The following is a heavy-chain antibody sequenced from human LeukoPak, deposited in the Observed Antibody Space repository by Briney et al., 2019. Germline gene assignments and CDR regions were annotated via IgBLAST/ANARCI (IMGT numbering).Heavy chain of an antibody. CDR2: ISAYNGNT. CDR3: ARAPWSHSSYYYYMDV. CDR1: GYTFTGYG. J-gene: IGHJ6*03. V-gene: IGHV1-18*01. Sequence: ASVRVSCKASGYTFTGYGISWVRQAPGQGLEWMGWISAYNGNTNYAQKLQGRVTMTTDTSTSTAYMELRSLRSDDTAVYYCARAPWSHSSYYYYMDVWGKGTTVTVSS.